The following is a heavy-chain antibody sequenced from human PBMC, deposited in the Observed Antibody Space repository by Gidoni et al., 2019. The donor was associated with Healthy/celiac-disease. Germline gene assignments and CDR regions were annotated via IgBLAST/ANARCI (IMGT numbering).Heavy chain of an antibody. D-gene: IGHD2-8*01. V-gene: IGHV4-34*01. Sequence: QVQLQQCGAGLLKPSETLSLTCAVYGGSFSGYYWSWIRQPPGKGLEWIGEIHHSGSTNYNPSLKSRVTISVDTSKNQFSLKLSSVTAADTAVYYCARGRVVLMGYAMDREYFQHWGQGTLVTVSS. CDR2: IHHSGST. CDR1: GGSFSGYY. J-gene: IGHJ1*01. CDR3: ARGRVVLMGYAMDREYFQH.